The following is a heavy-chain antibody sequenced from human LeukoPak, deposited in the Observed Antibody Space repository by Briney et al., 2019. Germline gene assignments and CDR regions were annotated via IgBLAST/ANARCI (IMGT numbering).Heavy chain of an antibody. CDR2: ISYDGSNK. J-gene: IGHJ4*02. D-gene: IGHD6-13*01. Sequence: GGSLRLSCAASGFTFSSYGMHWVRQAPGKGLEWVAVISYDGSNKYYADSVKGRFTISRDNSKNTLYLQMNSLRAEDTAVYYCVFGGSSWYSFDYWGQGTLVTVSS. CDR3: VFGGSSWYSFDY. CDR1: GFTFSSYG. V-gene: IGHV3-30*03.